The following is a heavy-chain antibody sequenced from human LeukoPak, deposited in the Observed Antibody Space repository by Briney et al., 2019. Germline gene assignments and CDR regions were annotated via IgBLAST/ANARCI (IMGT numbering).Heavy chain of an antibody. J-gene: IGHJ4*02. V-gene: IGHV1-2*02. D-gene: IGHD2-2*01. Sequence: GASVKVSCKASGYTFTGYYMHWVRQAPGQGLEWMGWINPNSGGTNYAQKFQGRVTMTRDTSISTAYMEVSRLRSDGTAVYYCARDREYCSSSSCYASYRFDYWGQGTLVTVSS. CDR1: GYTFTGYY. CDR2: INPNSGGT. CDR3: ARDREYCSSSSCYASYRFDY.